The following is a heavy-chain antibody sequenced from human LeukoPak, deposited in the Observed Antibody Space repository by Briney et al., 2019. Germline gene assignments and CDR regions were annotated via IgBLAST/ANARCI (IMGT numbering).Heavy chain of an antibody. CDR3: ARVDNIVGATTFDY. CDR2: IYSSGNT. Sequence: SETLSLTCTVAGDSINYYYWSWVRQSAGKGLEWIGRIYSSGNTRYNPSVKSRVSMSIDTSQNQFSLRLTSVTAADAAVYYCARVDNIVGATTFDYWGQGTLVTVSS. CDR1: GDSINYYY. J-gene: IGHJ4*02. V-gene: IGHV4-4*07. D-gene: IGHD1-26*01.